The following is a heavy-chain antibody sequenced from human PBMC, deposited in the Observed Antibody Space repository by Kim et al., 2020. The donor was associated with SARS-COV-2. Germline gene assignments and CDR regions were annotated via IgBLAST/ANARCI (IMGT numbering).Heavy chain of an antibody. J-gene: IGHJ6*02. V-gene: IGHV3-48*02. D-gene: IGHD5-18*01. Sequence: GRFTISRDNAKNSLYLQMNSLRDEDTAVYYCAREVVDTAMVTYYYYGMDVWGQGTTVTVSS. CDR3: AREVVDTAMVTYYYYGMDV.